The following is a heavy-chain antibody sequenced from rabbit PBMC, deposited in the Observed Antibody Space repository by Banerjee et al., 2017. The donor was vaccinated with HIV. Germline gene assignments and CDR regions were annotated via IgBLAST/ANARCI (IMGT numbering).Heavy chain of an antibody. D-gene: IGHD4-1*01. V-gene: IGHV1S45*01. CDR2: IYTGSSGST. J-gene: IGHJ4*01. Sequence: QEQLVESGGGLVQPEGSLTLTCTASGLDFSSSYWICWVRQAPGKGLEWIACIYTGSSGSTSYASWAKGRFTISKTSSAVDLKMTSLTAADTATYFCARDLAGVIGLNFNLWGPGTLVTVS. CDR1: GLDFSSSYW. CDR3: ARDLAGVIGLNFNL.